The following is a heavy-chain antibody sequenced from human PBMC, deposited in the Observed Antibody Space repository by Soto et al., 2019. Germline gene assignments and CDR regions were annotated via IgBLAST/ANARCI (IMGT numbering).Heavy chain of an antibody. CDR1: GGSISSADDY. D-gene: IGHD1-26*01. V-gene: IGHV4-30-4*01. Sequence: QVQLQESGPGLVKPSQTLSLTCTVSGGSISSADDYWSWIRQPPGKGLEWIGYIFYSGSTYYNPSLKSRLTISIDTSKNQFSLNLSSVTAADTAVYYCARAPLRWLLEASFDYWGQGTLVTVSS. J-gene: IGHJ4*02. CDR2: IFYSGST. CDR3: ARAPLRWLLEASFDY.